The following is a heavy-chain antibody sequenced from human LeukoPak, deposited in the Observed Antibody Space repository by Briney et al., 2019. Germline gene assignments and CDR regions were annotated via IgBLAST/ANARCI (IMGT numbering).Heavy chain of an antibody. V-gene: IGHV3-48*03. Sequence: GGSLRLSCAASGFTFSNYAMTWVRQAPGKGLEWVSYISSSGSTIYCADSVKGRFTISRDNAKNSLYLQMNSLRAEDTAVYYCARDEGYYYDSSGYYPFDYWGQGTLVTVSS. J-gene: IGHJ4*02. CDR2: ISSSGSTI. CDR3: ARDEGYYYDSSGYYPFDY. D-gene: IGHD3-22*01. CDR1: GFTFSNYA.